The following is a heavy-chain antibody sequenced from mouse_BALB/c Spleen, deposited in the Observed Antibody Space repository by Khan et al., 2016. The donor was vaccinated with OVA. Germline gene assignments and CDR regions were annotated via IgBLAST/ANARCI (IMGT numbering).Heavy chain of an antibody. D-gene: IGHD2-3*01. CDR1: GYSITSDYA. Sequence: VQLKESGPGLVKPSQSLSLTCTVTGYSITSDYAWNWIRQFPGNKLEWMGYISYSGCTSYNPSLKSRISITRDTSKNQFFLQLNSVTTEDTATYYCARDGSRYNYAMDYWGQGTAVTVSS. J-gene: IGHJ4*01. CDR3: ARDGSRYNYAMDY. CDR2: ISYSGCT. V-gene: IGHV3-2*02.